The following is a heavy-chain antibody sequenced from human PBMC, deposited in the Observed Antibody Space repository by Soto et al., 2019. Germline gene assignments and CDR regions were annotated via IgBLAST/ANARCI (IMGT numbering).Heavy chain of an antibody. CDR3: ARDRRGYDDYYSGMDV. J-gene: IGHJ6*02. D-gene: IGHD5-12*01. CDR1: GYTFTGYY. V-gene: IGHV1-2*04. Sequence: EASVKVSCKASGYTFTGYYMHWVRQAPGQGLEWMGWINPNSGGTNHAQKFQGWVTMTRDTSISTAYMELSRLRSDDTAVYYCARDRRGYDDYYSGMDVCGQGTTVTV. CDR2: INPNSGGT.